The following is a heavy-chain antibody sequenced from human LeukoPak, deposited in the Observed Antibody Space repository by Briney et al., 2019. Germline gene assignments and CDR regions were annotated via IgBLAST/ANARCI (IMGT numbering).Heavy chain of an antibody. J-gene: IGHJ4*02. D-gene: IGHD3-3*01. CDR3: ARQEGNYDFWSGYSDY. CDR2: IYPGDSDT. Sequence: GESLKSSCKGSGYSFTSYWIGWVRQMPGKGLEWMGIIYPGDSDTRYSPSFQGQVTISADKSISTAYLQWSSLKASDTAMYYCARQEGNYDFWSGYSDYWGQGALVTVSS. V-gene: IGHV5-51*01. CDR1: GYSFTSYW.